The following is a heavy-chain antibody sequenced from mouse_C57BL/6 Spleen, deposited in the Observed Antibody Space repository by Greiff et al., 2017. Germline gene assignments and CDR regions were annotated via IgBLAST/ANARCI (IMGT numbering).Heavy chain of an antibody. Sequence: QVQLQQPGAELVKPGASVKLSCKASGYTFTSYWMHWVKQRPGQGLEWIGMIHPNSGSNNYNEKFKSKATLTVDKSSSTAYMQLSSLTSEDSAVYYCARGDYYGSSYGDYWGQGTTLTVSS. D-gene: IGHD1-1*01. CDR1: GYTFTSYW. CDR2: IHPNSGSN. CDR3: ARGDYYGSSYGDY. V-gene: IGHV1-64*01. J-gene: IGHJ2*01.